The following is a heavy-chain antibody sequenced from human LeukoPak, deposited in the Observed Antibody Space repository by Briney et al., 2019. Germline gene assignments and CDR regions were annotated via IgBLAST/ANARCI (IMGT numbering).Heavy chain of an antibody. CDR3: ARLSYDSSGYYYPDDAFDI. V-gene: IGHV4-61*05. D-gene: IGHD3-22*01. CDR1: GGSISSSSYY. J-gene: IGHJ3*02. Sequence: SETLSLTCTVSGGSISSSSYYWSWIRQPPGKGLEWIGYIYYSGSTNYNPSLKSRVTISVDTSKNQFSLKLSSVTAADTAVYYCARLSYDSSGYYYPDDAFDIWGQGTMVTVSS. CDR2: IYYSGST.